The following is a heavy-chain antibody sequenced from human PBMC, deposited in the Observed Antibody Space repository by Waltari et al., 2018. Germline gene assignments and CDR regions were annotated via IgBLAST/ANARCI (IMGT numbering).Heavy chain of an antibody. CDR3: ARDYGQDWFDP. J-gene: IGHJ5*02. CDR2: IHISGRN. CDR1: GGSISDFY. Sequence: QVQLQESGPGLVRPSETLSLTCTVSGGSISDFYWTWIRQPAGKGLEWNGRIHISGRNACHPSLRSLVSMSVDTSKNQFSLKLSSIIAADTAVYYCARDYGQDWFDPWGQGTLVTVSS. V-gene: IGHV4-4*07. D-gene: IGHD3-10*01.